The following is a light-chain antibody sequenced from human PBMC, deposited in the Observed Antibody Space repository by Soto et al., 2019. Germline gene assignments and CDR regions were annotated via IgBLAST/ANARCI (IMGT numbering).Light chain of an antibody. Sequence: EIVLTQSPATLSLSPGQGASLSCRASQSVGSDLAWFQQKSGQAPRLLIYDVSNRAPGIPARFSGSGSGTDFTLTISSLEPEDFAVYYCQQRSNWPPFFGGGTKVDIK. CDR2: DVS. CDR3: QQRSNWPPF. V-gene: IGKV3-11*01. J-gene: IGKJ4*01. CDR1: QSVGSD.